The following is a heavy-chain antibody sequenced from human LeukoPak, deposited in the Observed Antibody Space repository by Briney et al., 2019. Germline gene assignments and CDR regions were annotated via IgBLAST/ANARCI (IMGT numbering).Heavy chain of an antibody. J-gene: IGHJ4*02. CDR2: INYSGST. CDR1: GGPISSTTYF. D-gene: IGHD3-10*01. V-gene: IGHV4-39*01. Sequence: SETLSLTCTVSGGPISSTTYFWSWIRQPPGKGLEWIASINYSGSTYYNPSLKSRVTISVDTSENQFSLKLSSVTAADTAVYYCARYVVYGSGKYYFDYWGQGTLVTVSS. CDR3: ARYVVYGSGKYYFDY.